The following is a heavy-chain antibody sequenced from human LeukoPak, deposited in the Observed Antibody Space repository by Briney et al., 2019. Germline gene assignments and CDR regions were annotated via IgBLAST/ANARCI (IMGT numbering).Heavy chain of an antibody. CDR2: ISGSGGST. D-gene: IGHD2-15*01. V-gene: IGHV3-23*01. J-gene: IGHJ6*03. Sequence: GGSLRLSCAASGFTFSSYAMSWVRQAPGKRLEWVSAISGSGGSTYYADSVKGRFTISRDNSKNTLYLQMNSLRAEDTAIYYCAKNGDRGAYCTGGTCYPYFYYYMDVWGKGTTVTI. CDR1: GFTFSSYA. CDR3: AKNGDRGAYCTGGTCYPYFYYYMDV.